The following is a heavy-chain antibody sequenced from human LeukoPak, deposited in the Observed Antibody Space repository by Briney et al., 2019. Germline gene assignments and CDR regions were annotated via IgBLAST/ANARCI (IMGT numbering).Heavy chain of an antibody. V-gene: IGHV3-23*01. D-gene: IGHD4-17*01. CDR3: AKRFMDGNYGLGWGYYYYYGMDV. CDR2: FSGRGGRT. CDR1: GFTDSSYG. Sequence: GGSLRLSCAASGFTDSSYGMSLVRQAAGKGLEWVSTFSGRGGRTDYADSVKGRFTISRDNSQNRLYLQMNSLRAEDTAVYYCAKRFMDGNYGLGWGYYYYYGMDVWGQGTTVTVSS. J-gene: IGHJ6*02.